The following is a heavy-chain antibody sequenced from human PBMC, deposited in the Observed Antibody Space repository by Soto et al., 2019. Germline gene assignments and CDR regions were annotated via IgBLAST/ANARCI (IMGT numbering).Heavy chain of an antibody. CDR2: IYYSGST. J-gene: IGHJ4*02. CDR1: GGSVSGGSYY. D-gene: IGHD3-22*01. Sequence: SETLSLTCTVSGGSVSGGSYYWSWIRQPPGKGLEWIGYIYYSGSTSYNPSLKSRVTISVDTSKNQFSLKLTSVTAADTAVYYCAKGYSGYYYFDYWGQGTLVTVSS. V-gene: IGHV4-61*01. CDR3: AKGYSGYYYFDY.